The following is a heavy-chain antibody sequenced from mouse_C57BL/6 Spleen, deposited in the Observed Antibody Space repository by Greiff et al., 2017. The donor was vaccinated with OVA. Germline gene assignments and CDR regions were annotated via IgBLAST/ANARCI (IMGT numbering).Heavy chain of an antibody. CDR2: ISYDGSN. J-gene: IGHJ3*01. CDR3: ALLKVNYYGSSFAY. Sequence: EVKLMESGPGLVKPSQSLSLTCSVTGYSITSGYYWNWIRQFPGNKLEWMGYISYDGSNNYNPSLKNRISITRDTSKNQFFLKLNSVTTEDTATYYCALLKVNYYGSSFAYWGQGTLVTVSA. CDR1: GYSITSGYY. V-gene: IGHV3-6*01. D-gene: IGHD1-1*01.